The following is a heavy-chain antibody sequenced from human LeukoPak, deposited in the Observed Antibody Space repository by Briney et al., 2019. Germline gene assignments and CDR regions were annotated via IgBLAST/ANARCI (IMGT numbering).Heavy chain of an antibody. CDR2: INAGNGNT. Sequence: ASVKVSCKASGYTFSGDYMHWVRQAPGQRLEWMGWINAGNGNTKYSQKFQGRVTITRDTSASTAYMELRSLRSDDTAVYYCARDFDWSLWGQGTLVTVSS. CDR3: ARDFDWSL. D-gene: IGHD3-9*01. CDR1: GYTFSGDY. J-gene: IGHJ4*02. V-gene: IGHV1/OR15-3*02.